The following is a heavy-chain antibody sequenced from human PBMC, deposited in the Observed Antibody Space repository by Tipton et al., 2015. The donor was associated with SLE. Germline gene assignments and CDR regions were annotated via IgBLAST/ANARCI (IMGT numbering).Heavy chain of an antibody. V-gene: IGHV4-4*08. D-gene: IGHD6-19*01. J-gene: IGHJ6*03. Sequence: TLSLTCTVAGDSISGFYWNWIRQPPGRGLEWIGYISTSGSTFYNPSLKSRVTISIDTSKKQFSLNLSSVTAADTAVDYCARERAEAGDYSYMDVWGKGTTVTVSS. CDR3: ARERAEAGDYSYMDV. CDR2: ISTSGST. CDR1: GDSISGFY.